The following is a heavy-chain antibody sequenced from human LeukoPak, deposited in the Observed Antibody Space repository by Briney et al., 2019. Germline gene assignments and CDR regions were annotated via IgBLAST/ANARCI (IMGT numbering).Heavy chain of an antibody. D-gene: IGHD4-17*01. J-gene: IGHJ4*02. CDR2: IYSGGST. CDR3: AKQGETFGDSVIEY. Sequence: GGSLRLSCAASGFTVSSNYMSWVRQAPGKGLEWVSVIYSGGSTYYADSVKGRFTISRDNSKNTVDLQMNSLRVEDTALYYCAKQGETFGDSVIEYWGRGTLVTVSS. V-gene: IGHV3-66*04. CDR1: GFTVSSNY.